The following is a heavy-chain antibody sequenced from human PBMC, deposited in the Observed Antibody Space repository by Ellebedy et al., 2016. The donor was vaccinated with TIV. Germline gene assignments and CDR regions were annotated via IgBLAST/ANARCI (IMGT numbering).Heavy chain of an antibody. J-gene: IGHJ5*02. CDR2: ISGSGDYA. V-gene: IGHV3-23*01. CDR3: AGLPTGRIAADVGVAWFGT. CDR1: GFTFRGYS. Sequence: GESLKISCVASGFTFRGYSMTWVRQAPGKGLEYVSVISGSGDYAYYADSVKGRFTMSRDDSQKTLYLQMTRMTVDDMAVYYCAGLPTGRIAADVGVAWFGTWGQGALVTVSS. D-gene: IGHD6-13*01.